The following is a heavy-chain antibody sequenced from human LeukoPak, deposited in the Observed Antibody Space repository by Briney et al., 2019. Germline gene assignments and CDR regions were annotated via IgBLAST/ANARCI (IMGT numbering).Heavy chain of an antibody. J-gene: IGHJ4*02. CDR1: GGSISSGGYY. Sequence: SQTLSLTCTVSGGSISSGGYYWSWIRQPPGKGLEWIGYIYHSGSTYYNPSLKSRVTISVDRSKNQFSLKLSSVTAADTAVYYCARGAQLWYIDYWGQGTLVTVSS. V-gene: IGHV4-30-2*01. CDR2: IYHSGST. CDR3: ARGAQLWYIDY. D-gene: IGHD5-18*01.